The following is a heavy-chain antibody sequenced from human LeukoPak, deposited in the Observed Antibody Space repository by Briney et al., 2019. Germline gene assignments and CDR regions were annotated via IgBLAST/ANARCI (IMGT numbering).Heavy chain of an antibody. V-gene: IGHV4-31*03. D-gene: IGHD6-6*01. CDR3: ARTGSSQLVGDY. CDR1: GGSISSGGYY. Sequence: SETLSLTCTVSGGSISSGGYYWSWIRQRPGKGLEWIGYIYYSGSTYYNPSLKSRVTISVDTSKNQFSLKLSSVTAADTAVYYCARTGSSQLVGDYWGQGTLVTVSS. J-gene: IGHJ4*02. CDR2: IYYSGST.